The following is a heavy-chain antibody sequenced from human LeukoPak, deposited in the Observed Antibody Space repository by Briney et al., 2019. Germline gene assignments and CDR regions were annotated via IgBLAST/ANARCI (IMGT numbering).Heavy chain of an antibody. CDR3: AREYYDFWSGYWDY. CDR2: INPSGGGT. Sequence: GASVKVSCKASGYSFTNYYIHWVRQAPGQGLESVGIINPSGGGTTYPQKFQGGVTMTRDTSTSTAYMELRSLRSDDTAVYYCAREYYDFWSGYWDYWGQGTLVTVSS. J-gene: IGHJ4*02. D-gene: IGHD3-3*01. CDR1: GYSFTNYY. V-gene: IGHV1-46*01.